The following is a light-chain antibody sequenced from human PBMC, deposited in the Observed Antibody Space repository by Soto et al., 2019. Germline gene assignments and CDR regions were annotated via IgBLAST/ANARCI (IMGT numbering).Light chain of an antibody. CDR1: QDISTY. V-gene: IGKV1-9*01. CDR3: RQLRTYPYT. J-gene: IGKJ2*01. Sequence: IHLTQSPSFLSASVGDRVTITCRASQDISTYLAWFQQKPGKAPQLLVYPASTLQGGVPSRFSGRGSGTEFSLTISSLQPEDFATYYCRQLRTYPYTFGQGTKLDIK. CDR2: PAS.